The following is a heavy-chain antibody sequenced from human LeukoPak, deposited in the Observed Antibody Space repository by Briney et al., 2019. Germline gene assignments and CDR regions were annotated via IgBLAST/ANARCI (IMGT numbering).Heavy chain of an antibody. D-gene: IGHD5-12*01. CDR3: AKDWEYSGYTAWFFDF. Sequence: GGSLRLSCAASGFTFSSYWMHWVRQAPGKGLVWVSRINGDGSSTAYADSVKGRFTISRDNAKNTLYLQMNSLRAEDTAVYYCAKDWEYSGYTAWFFDFWGQGTLVTVSS. V-gene: IGHV3-74*01. CDR1: GFTFSSYW. CDR2: INGDGSST. J-gene: IGHJ4*02.